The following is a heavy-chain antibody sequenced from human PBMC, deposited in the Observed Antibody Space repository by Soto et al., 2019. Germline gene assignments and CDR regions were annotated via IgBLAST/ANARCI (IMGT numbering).Heavy chain of an antibody. D-gene: IGHD3-10*01. CDR3: AYDHYISRSGSVTPYYFDY. CDR2: ISSDGNRR. CDR1: GFTFPNFA. J-gene: IGHJ4*02. Sequence: QVYLVESGGGVVQPGRSLRLSCAVSGFTFPNFAMHWVRQAPGKGLEWVALISSDGNRRYYADSVKGRFTISRDNSKNTIQMPMYGQTTVDTAEFYCAYDHYISRSGSVTPYYFDYWGQGTLVTVSS. V-gene: IGHV3-30*18.